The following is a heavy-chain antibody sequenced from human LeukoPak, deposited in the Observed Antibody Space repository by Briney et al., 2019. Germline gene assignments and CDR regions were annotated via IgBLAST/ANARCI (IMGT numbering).Heavy chain of an antibody. CDR1: GFTFSSYA. CDR2: ISFDGTSK. CDR3: AKDQVISGSEASDI. V-gene: IGHV3-30-3*01. J-gene: IGHJ3*02. Sequence: GGSLRLSCAASGFTFSSYAMSWVRQAPGKGLEWVAVISFDGTSKYYADSVKGRFTISRDNSWNTLYLQMNGLRAEDTAVYYCAKDQVISGSEASDIWGQGTMVTVSS. D-gene: IGHD2-21*01.